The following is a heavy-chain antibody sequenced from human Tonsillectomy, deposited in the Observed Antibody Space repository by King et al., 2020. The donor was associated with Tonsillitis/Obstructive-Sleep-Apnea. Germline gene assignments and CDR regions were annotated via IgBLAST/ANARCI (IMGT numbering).Heavy chain of an antibody. CDR1: GGSISSGGYY. CDR3: AXXYXYGSXSXYAXDY. J-gene: IGHJ4*02. V-gene: IGHV4-31*03. Sequence: VQLQESGPGLVKPSQTLSLTCTVSGGSISSGGYYWSWIRQHPGKGLEWIGYIYXXGSTYXNPSLKSRVTISVDTSKNQFSLKLSSVTAADTAVFYCAXXYXYGSXSXYAXDYWXXGTLVTXXS. CDR2: IYXXGST. D-gene: IGHD3-10*01.